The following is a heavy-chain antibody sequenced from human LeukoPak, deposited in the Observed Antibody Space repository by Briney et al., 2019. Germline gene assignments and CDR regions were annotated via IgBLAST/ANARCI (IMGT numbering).Heavy chain of an antibody. CDR2: INPNSGGT. D-gene: IGHD4-17*01. Sequence: GASVKVSCKASGYTFTGYYMHWERQAPGQALEWMGWINPNSGGTNYAQKFQGRVTMTRDTSISTAYMELSRLRSDDTAVYYCARTPRTVTTRVFDYWGQGTLVTVSS. V-gene: IGHV1-2*02. CDR3: ARTPRTVTTRVFDY. J-gene: IGHJ4*02. CDR1: GYTFTGYY.